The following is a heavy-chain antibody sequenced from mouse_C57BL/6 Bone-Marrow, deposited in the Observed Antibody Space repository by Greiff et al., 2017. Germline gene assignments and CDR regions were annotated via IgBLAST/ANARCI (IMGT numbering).Heavy chain of an antibody. CDR2: FHPYNDDT. Sequence: QVHVKQSGAELVKPGASVKMSCKASGYTFTTYPIEWMKQNHGKSLECIGNFHPYNDDTKYNEKFKGKATLTVEKSSNTVYLELSRLTSDDSAVYYCARSSTFFYYFDYWGQGTTLTVSS. CDR1: GYTFTTYP. J-gene: IGHJ2*01. V-gene: IGHV1-47*01. CDR3: ARSSTFFYYFDY. D-gene: IGHD5-1*01.